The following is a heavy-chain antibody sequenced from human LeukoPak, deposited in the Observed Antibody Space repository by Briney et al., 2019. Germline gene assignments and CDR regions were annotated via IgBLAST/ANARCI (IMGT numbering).Heavy chain of an antibody. CDR3: ARDLAWDAFDI. J-gene: IGHJ3*02. V-gene: IGHV3-21*01. CDR2: IHSSSGSI. Sequence: GGSLRLSCAASGFTFDDYAMHWVRRAPGKGLEWVSSIHSSSGSIYYADSLKGRFTISRDNAKNSLYLQMNSLRAEDTAVYYCARDLAWDAFDIWGQGTMVTVSS. CDR1: GFTFDDYA.